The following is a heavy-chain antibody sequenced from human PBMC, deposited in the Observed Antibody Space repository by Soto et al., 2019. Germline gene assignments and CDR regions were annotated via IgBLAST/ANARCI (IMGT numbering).Heavy chain of an antibody. V-gene: IGHV3-9*01. CDR3: AKSMGGTANGMDV. CDR2: ISYYSGSI. CDR1: GFNFDDYG. Sequence: EVQLVESGGSMVQPGRSLRLSGAASGFNFDDYGMHWVRQAPGKGLEWVSGISYYSGSIGYADSVKGRFTISRDNAKNSLYLQMNSLRAEDTALYYCAKSMGGTANGMDVWGQGTTVTVSS. D-gene: IGHD2-15*01. J-gene: IGHJ6*02.